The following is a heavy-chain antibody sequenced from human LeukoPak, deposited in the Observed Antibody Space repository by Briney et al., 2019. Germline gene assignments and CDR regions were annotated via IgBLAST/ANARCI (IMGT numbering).Heavy chain of an antibody. J-gene: IGHJ4*02. CDR2: IYYSGST. D-gene: IGHD2-8*01. CDR3: ARVALPGVYYFDY. V-gene: IGHV4-39*07. CDR1: GGSISSSSYY. Sequence: PSETLSLTCTVSGGSISSSSYYWGWLRQPPGKGLEWIGSIYYSGSTYYNPSLKSRVTMSIDTSKNQFSLKLSSLTAADTAVYYCARVALPGVYYFDYWGQGTLVTASS.